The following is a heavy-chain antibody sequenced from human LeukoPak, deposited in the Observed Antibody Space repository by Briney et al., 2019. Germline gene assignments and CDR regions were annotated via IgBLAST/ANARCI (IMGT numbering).Heavy chain of an antibody. D-gene: IGHD1-7*01. CDR2: ISGSGGST. CDR3: AKSPPGTTSWFDP. Sequence: GGSLRLSCAASGFTFSSYTMSWVRQAPGKGLDWVSAISGSGGSTYYADSGKGRFTIARDNSKNTLYLQMNSLRAEDTAVYYCAKSPPGTTSWFDPWGQGTLVTVSS. V-gene: IGHV3-23*01. CDR1: GFTFSSYT. J-gene: IGHJ5*02.